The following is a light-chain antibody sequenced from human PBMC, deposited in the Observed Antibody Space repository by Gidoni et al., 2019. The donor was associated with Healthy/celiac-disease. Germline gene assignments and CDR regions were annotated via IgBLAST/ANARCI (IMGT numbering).Light chain of an antibody. CDR1: QSVSSN. J-gene: IGKJ2*03. V-gene: IGKV3-15*01. Sequence: EIVMTQSPATLSVSPGERATLSCRASQSVSSNLAWYQQKPGQAPRRLIYGASTRATGIPARFSGSGSGTEFTLTISSLQSEDFAVYYCQQYNNGFGQGTKLEIK. CDR3: QQYNNG. CDR2: GAS.